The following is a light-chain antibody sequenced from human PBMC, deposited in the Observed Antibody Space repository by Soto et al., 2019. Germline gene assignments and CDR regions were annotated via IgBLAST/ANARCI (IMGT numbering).Light chain of an antibody. CDR3: QKRGT. J-gene: IGKJ5*01. Sequence: EIVSTISSATLSVPPKERATLSCRASQSISSDVAWYQQKPGQAPRLLIYGASTTATGIPARFSGSGSGTDFTLTISSLESEDFAVYYCQKRGTFGQGGRLE. V-gene: IGKV3-15*01. CDR2: GAS. CDR1: QSISSD.